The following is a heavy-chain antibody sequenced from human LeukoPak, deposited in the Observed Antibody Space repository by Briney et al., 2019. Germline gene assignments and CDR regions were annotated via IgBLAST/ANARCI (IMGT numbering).Heavy chain of an antibody. J-gene: IGHJ4*02. V-gene: IGHV3-30-3*01. D-gene: IGHD1-7*01. CDR3: ARDYWWNYDY. CDR1: GFTFSDYA. Sequence: GRSLRLSCAATGFTFSDYAMHWVRQAPGKGLEWVAVISKDGSDKYYPGSVRGRFTISRDNSKNTIYLQMDSLRAEDTAIYYCARDYWWNYDYWGQGTLVTVSS. CDR2: ISKDGSDK.